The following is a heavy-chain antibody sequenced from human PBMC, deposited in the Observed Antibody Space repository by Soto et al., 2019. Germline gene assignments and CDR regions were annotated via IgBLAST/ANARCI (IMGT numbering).Heavy chain of an antibody. Sequence: SETLSLTCAVYGGSFSCYYWSWIRQPPGKGLEWIGEINHSGSTNYNPSLKSRVTISVDTSKNQFSLKLSSVTAADTAVYYCARGGYDFWSGYYSGLYYYYGMDVWGQGTTVTVSS. CDR2: INHSGST. V-gene: IGHV4-34*01. D-gene: IGHD3-3*01. CDR1: GGSFSCYY. J-gene: IGHJ6*02. CDR3: ARGGYDFWSGYYSGLYYYYGMDV.